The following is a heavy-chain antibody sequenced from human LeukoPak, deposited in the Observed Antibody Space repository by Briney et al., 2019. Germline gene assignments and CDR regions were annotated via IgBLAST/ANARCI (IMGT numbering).Heavy chain of an antibody. Sequence: GGSLRLSCAASGFTFSDYYMSWIRQAPGKGLEWVSYISSSSYTNYADSVKGRFTISRDNAKNSLYLQMNSLRAEDTAVYYCARDPSSVEMAGLHNDYWGQGTLVTVSS. J-gene: IGHJ4*02. CDR3: ARDPSSVEMAGLHNDY. D-gene: IGHD6-19*01. CDR1: GFTFSDYY. V-gene: IGHV3-11*06. CDR2: ISSSSYT.